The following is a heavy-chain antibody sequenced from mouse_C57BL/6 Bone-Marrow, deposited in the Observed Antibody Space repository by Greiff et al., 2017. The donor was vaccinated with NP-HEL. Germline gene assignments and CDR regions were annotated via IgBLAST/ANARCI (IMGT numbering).Heavy chain of an antibody. D-gene: IGHD2-4*01. V-gene: IGHV1-81*01. CDR3: ARCDYGVFAY. J-gene: IGHJ3*01. CDR2: IYPRSGNT. CDR1: GYTFTSYG. Sequence: LQESGAELARPGASVKLSCKASGYTFTSYGISWVKQRTGQGLEWIGEIYPRSGNTYYTEKFKGKATLTADKSSSTAYMELRSLTSEDSAVYFCARCDYGVFAYWGQGTLVTVSA.